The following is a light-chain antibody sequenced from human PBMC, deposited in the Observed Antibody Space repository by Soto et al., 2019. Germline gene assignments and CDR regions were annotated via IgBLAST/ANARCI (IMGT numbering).Light chain of an antibody. CDR3: QQYNSYPWT. CDR2: AAS. J-gene: IGKJ1*01. V-gene: IGKV1-9*01. Sequence: DIQMTQSPSSLSASVGDRVTITCRASQGISSYLAWYQQKPGKAPKLLIYAASTLQSGVPSRFSGSGSGTEFTLTISTLHPDDFATYYCQQYNSYPWTFGQGTKVDIK. CDR1: QGISSY.